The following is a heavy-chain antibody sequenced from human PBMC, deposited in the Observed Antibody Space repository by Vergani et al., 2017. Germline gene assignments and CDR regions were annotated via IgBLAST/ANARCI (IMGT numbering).Heavy chain of an antibody. D-gene: IGHD3-16*02. J-gene: IGHJ4*02. CDR2: IYYSGST. CDR3: ASLSGVYDYVWGGYRYYFDY. Sequence: QLQLQESGPGLVKPSETLSLTCTVSGGSISSSSYYWGWIRQPPGKGLEWIGSIYYSGSTYYNPSLKSRVTISVDTSKNQFSLKLSSVTAADTAVYYCASLSGVYDYVWGGYRYYFDYWGQGTLVTVSS. CDR1: GGSISSSSYY. V-gene: IGHV4-39*01.